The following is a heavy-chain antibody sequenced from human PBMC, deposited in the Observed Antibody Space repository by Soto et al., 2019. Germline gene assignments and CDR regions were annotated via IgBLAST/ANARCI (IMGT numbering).Heavy chain of an antibody. CDR2: LIPIFGTA. D-gene: IGHD2-2*01. CDR3: ARRRYCSSTSCYAYSR. CDR1: VGTFSSYA. Sequence: QVQLVQSGAEVKKPGSSVKVSCKASVGTFSSYAISWVRQAPGQGLEWMGGLIPIFGTANYAQTFQGRVTINADDSTSTVYMELSSLRYEFTAVYYCARRRYCSSTSCYAYSRWGQGTLVTVSS. J-gene: IGHJ4*02. V-gene: IGHV1-69*01.